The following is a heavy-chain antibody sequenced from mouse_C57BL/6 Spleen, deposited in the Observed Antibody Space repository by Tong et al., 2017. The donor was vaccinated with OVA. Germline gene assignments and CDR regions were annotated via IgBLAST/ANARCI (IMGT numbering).Heavy chain of an antibody. CDR1: GFTFNSFG. V-gene: IGHV5-17*02. Sequence: EVQLQESGGGLVQPGGSRKLSCAASGFTFNSFGMHWVRQAPEKGLEWVAYISSGSSTIYYADTVKGRFTISRDNPKNNLFLKMTSLRYEDTAMYYCARQTTATYYAMDYWGQGTSVTVSS. CDR3: ARQTTATYYAMDY. J-gene: IGHJ4*01. CDR2: ISSGSSTI. D-gene: IGHD1-2*01.